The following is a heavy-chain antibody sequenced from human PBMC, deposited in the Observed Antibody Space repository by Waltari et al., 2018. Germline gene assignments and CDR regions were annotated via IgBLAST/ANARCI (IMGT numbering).Heavy chain of an antibody. CDR3: AREWGVMIGTAAYYLDH. CDR2: SSGGSSYT. J-gene: IGHJ4*02. CDR1: GFTFSSYT. Sequence: EVQLVGSGGGLVKPGGSLRLSCAASGFTFSSYTMNWVRQAPGKCLPSLSSSSGGSSYTYYADSVKGRFTISRDNVKNSLYLQMNSLRVEDTAVYYCAREWGVMIGTAAYYLDHWTQGTLVTVSS. V-gene: IGHV3-21*02. D-gene: IGHD3-16*01.